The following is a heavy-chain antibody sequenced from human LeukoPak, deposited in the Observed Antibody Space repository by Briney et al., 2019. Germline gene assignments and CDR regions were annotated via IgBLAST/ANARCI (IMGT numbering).Heavy chain of an antibody. CDR2: ISGSGGST. J-gene: IGHJ4*02. CDR1: GFTFSSYA. D-gene: IGHD2-8*01. V-gene: IGHV3-23*01. CDR3: AKRYCTNGVCYNFDY. Sequence: GGPLRLSCAASGFTFSSYAMSWVRQAPGKGLEWVSAISGSGGSTYYADSVKGRFTISRDNSKNTLYLQMNSLRAEDTAVYYCAKRYCTNGVCYNFDYWGQGTLVTVSS.